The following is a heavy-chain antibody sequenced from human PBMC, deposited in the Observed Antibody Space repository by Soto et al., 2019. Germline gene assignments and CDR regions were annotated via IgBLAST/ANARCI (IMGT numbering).Heavy chain of an antibody. D-gene: IGHD6-19*01. V-gene: IGHV4-59*01. J-gene: IGHJ4*02. CDR2: IYYSGST. CDR3: ARSGSEQWLIRGFDY. CDR1: GGSISSYY. Sequence: PSETLSLTCTVSGGSISSYYWSWIRQPPGKGLEWIGYIYYSGSTNYNPSLKSRVTISVDTSKNQFSLKLSSVTAADTAVYYCARSGSEQWLIRGFDYWGQGTLVTVSS.